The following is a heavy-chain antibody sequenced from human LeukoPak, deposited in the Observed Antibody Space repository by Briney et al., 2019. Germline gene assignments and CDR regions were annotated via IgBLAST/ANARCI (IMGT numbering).Heavy chain of an antibody. V-gene: IGHV4-39*01. D-gene: IGHD6-6*01. CDR1: GGSISSSSYY. CDR3: ARHSLFVAARRSNWFDP. J-gene: IGHJ5*02. Sequence: PSETLSLTCTVSGGSISSSSYYWGWIRQPPGKGLEWIGSIYYSGSTYYNPSLKSRVTISVDTSKNQFSLKLSSVTAADTAVYYCARHSLFVAARRSNWFDPWGQGTLVTVFS. CDR2: IYYSGST.